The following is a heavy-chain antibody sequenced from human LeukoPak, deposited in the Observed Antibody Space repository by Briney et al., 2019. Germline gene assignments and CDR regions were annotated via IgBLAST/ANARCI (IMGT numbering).Heavy chain of an antibody. V-gene: IGHV4-39*02. D-gene: IGHD3-16*02. J-gene: IGHJ4*01. CDR1: GGFISSNNYY. Sequence: PSETLSLTCTVSGGFISSNNYYWGWIRQPPGKGLEWIGSLYHTGSAYYNPSLKSRVTISMDGSKNHFSLKLSSVTAADTAVYYCARTYDYVWGSYRSHSFDSWGHGTLFTVSS. CDR3: ARTYDYVWGSYRSHSFDS. CDR2: LYHTGSA.